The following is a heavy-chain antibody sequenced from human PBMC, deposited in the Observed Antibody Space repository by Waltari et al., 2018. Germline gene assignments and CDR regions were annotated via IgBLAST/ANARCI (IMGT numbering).Heavy chain of an antibody. CDR2: ISSSSSYI. J-gene: IGHJ4*02. CDR3: ARDRSRSFGFDY. Sequence: EVQLVESGGGLVKPGGSLRLSCAASGFTFSSYSMNWVRQAPGKGLEWVSSISSSSSYIYYADSVKGRFTISRDNAKNSLYLQMNSLRAEDTAVYYCARDRSRSFGFDYWGQGTLVTVSS. D-gene: IGHD3-10*01. CDR1: GFTFSSYS. V-gene: IGHV3-21*01.